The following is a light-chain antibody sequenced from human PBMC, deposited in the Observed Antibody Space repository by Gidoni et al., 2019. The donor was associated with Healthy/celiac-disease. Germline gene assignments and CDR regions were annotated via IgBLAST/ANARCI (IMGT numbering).Light chain of an antibody. CDR1: QDISNY. Sequence: DIQMNQSPSSLSASVGDRVTITCQASQDISNYLNWYQQKPGKAPKLLIYDASNLETGVPSRFSGSGSGTDFTFTISSLQPEDIATYYCQQYDNLPSATFGGXTKVEIK. J-gene: IGKJ4*01. CDR3: QQYDNLPSAT. V-gene: IGKV1-33*01. CDR2: DAS.